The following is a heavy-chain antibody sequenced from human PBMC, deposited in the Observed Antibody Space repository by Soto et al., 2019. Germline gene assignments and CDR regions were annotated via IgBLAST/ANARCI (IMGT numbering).Heavy chain of an antibody. D-gene: IGHD4-17*01. V-gene: IGHV1-69*13. CDR1: GGTFSNHA. CDR2: IILPFGTA. J-gene: IGHJ4*02. CDR3: SRGPDYAGYIDD. Sequence: QVRLVQSGAEVKKPGSSVKVSCKASGGTFSNHAINWVRQAPGQGPEWMGGIILPFGTANYAQNFQGRVTLTADESMTTAYLELNGLRAEDTAVYYCSRGPDYAGYIDDWGQGSLVTVSS.